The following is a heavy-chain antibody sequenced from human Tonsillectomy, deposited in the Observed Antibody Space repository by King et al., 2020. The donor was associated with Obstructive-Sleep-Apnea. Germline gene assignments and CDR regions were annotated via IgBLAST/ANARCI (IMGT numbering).Heavy chain of an antibody. CDR3: ARDYPPRSTVVTEKGYYYYGMDV. CDR1: GFTFSSYN. V-gene: IGHV3-21*01. D-gene: IGHD4-23*01. Sequence: VQLVESGGGLVKPGGSLRLSCAASGFTFSSYNMNWVRQAPGKGLEWVSSISSGSSYIFYADSVKGRFTISRDNAKNSLYLQMNSLRAEDTAVYYCARDYPPRSTVVTEKGYYYYGMDVWGQGTTVTVSS. CDR2: ISSGSSYI. J-gene: IGHJ6*02.